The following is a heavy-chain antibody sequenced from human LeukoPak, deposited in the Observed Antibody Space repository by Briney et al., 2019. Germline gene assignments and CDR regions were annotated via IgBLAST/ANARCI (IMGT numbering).Heavy chain of an antibody. CDR1: EFTFSSYW. CDR2: IKGDGSST. J-gene: IGHJ4*02. D-gene: IGHD2-21*01. CDR3: ARGSYCGGDCPLPNSLY. Sequence: GGSLRLSCAASEFTFSSYWMHWVRQAPGKGLVWVSRIKGDGSSTTYAASVKGRFTIPRDNSKNTLYLQMNILTAEDTAVYYCARGSYCGGDCPLPNSLYWGRGTLVTVSS. V-gene: IGHV3-74*01.